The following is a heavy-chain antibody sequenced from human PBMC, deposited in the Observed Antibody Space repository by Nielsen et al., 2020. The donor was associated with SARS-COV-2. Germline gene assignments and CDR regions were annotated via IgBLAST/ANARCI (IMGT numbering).Heavy chain of an antibody. Sequence: WIRQPPGKGLEWVSSISSSSSYIYYADSVKGRFTISRDNAKNSLYLQMDSLRAGDTAVYYCARDQGYCTTTSCYSVGGYFDYWGQGILVTVSS. CDR2: ISSSSSYI. J-gene: IGHJ4*02. V-gene: IGHV3-21*01. CDR3: ARDQGYCTTTSCYSVGGYFDY. D-gene: IGHD2-2*01.